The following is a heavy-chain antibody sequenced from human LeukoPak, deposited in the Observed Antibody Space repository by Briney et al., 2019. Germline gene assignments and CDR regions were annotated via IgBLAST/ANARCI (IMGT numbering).Heavy chain of an antibody. CDR1: GGTFSSYA. Sequence: ASVKVSCKASGGTFSSYAISWVRQAPGQGLEWMGGIIPIFGTANYAQKFQGRVTITTDESTSTAYMELSSLRSEDTAVYYCARPRREVAGTDYYYYYMDVWGKGTTVIVSS. CDR3: ARPRREVAGTDYYYYYMDV. CDR2: IIPIFGTA. V-gene: IGHV1-69*05. J-gene: IGHJ6*03. D-gene: IGHD6-19*01.